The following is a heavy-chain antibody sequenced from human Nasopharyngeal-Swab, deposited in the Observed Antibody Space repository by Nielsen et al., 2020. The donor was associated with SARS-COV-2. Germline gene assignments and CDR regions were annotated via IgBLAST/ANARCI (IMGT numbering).Heavy chain of an antibody. CDR2: VSHSGSI. CDR3: ARGDLVVVPSPILGLGPFFYYFYLDV. V-gene: IGHV4-4*02. J-gene: IGHJ6*03. Sequence: SQTLSLTCVVSGGSVSSNDWWTGVRQSPGKGLEWIGEVSHSGSINYNPSLKSRVTLSMDKSKRQFSLRLTSVSAADTAVYFCARGDLVVVPSPILGLGPFFYYFYLDVWGKGTTVTVSS. CDR1: GGSVSSNDW. D-gene: IGHD2-2*01.